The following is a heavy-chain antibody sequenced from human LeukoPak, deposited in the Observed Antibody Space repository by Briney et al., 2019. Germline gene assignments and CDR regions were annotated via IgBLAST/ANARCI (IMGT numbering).Heavy chain of an antibody. J-gene: IGHJ4*02. D-gene: IGHD2-8*02. V-gene: IGHV1-46*01. CDR3: AREESGGYFDY. CDR1: GYTFTNYY. Sequence: AASVKVSCKASGYTFTNYYMHWVRQAPGQGLEWMGVINPTGTGTNYAQKFRGRVTLTRHTSTTTVYRELSSLRSEDTGVYYGAREESGGYFDYWGQGTPVTVSS. CDR2: INPTGTGT.